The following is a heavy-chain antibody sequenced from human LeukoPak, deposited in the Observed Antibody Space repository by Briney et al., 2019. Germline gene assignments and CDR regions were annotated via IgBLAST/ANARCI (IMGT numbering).Heavy chain of an antibody. D-gene: IGHD3-10*01. Sequence: PGGSLRLSCAASGFTFSSYWMHWVRQAPGKGLVWVSRINSDGSSTIYADSVKGRFTISRDNAKNTLYLQMNSLRAEDTSVYYCSSGSPYYYYYMDFWGKGTTVTVSS. J-gene: IGHJ6*03. V-gene: IGHV3-74*01. CDR3: SSGSPYYYYYMDF. CDR2: INSDGSST. CDR1: GFTFSSYW.